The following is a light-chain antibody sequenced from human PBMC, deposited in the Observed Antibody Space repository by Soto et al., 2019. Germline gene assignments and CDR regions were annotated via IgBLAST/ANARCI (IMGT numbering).Light chain of an antibody. J-gene: IGKJ2*01. Sequence: DIQLTQSPSFLSASVGDRVTITCRASQGISSYLAWYQQKPGKAPKLLIYAASTLQSGVPSRFSGRGSGPEFTLTLSSLQPEDFATYYCQQLKSYMYTFGQGTKLEIK. CDR2: AAS. V-gene: IGKV1-9*01. CDR1: QGISSY. CDR3: QQLKSYMYT.